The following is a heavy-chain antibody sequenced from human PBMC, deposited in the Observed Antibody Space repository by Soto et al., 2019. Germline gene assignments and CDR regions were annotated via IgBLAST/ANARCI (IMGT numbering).Heavy chain of an antibody. V-gene: IGHV3-13*01. CDR2: IGTAGDT. CDR3: ARVTQSGRYFDY. D-gene: IGHD2-15*01. J-gene: IGHJ4*02. CDR1: GFTFSSYD. Sequence: GGSLRLSCAASGFTFSSYDMHWVRQATGKGLEWVSAIGTAGDTYYPGSVKGRFTISRENAKNSLYLQMNSLRAGDTAVYYCARVTQSGRYFDYWGQGTLVTVSS.